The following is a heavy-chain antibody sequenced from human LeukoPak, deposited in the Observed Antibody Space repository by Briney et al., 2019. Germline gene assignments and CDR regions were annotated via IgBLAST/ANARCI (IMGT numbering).Heavy chain of an antibody. Sequence: GASVKVSCKASGYTSTGYYMHWVRQAPGQGLEWMGWINPNSGGTNYAQKFQGRVTMTRDTSISTAYMELSRLRSDDTAVYYCASAAVVVPAAMYYWGQGTLVTVSS. J-gene: IGHJ4*02. V-gene: IGHV1-2*02. CDR1: GYTSTGYY. D-gene: IGHD2-2*01. CDR2: INPNSGGT. CDR3: ASAAVVVPAAMYY.